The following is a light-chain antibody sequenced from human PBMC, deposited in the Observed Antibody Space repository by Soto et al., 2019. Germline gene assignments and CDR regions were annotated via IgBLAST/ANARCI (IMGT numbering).Light chain of an antibody. Sequence: DIQMTQSPSTLSASVGDVVTITCRASQDMSAWLAWYQQKPGKPPKLVIYKATALETGVPSRFSGSGSGTEFTLTISSLQPDDFTTYYCQQYSAFPWTFGQGTKVEI. V-gene: IGKV1-5*03. CDR2: KAT. CDR3: QQYSAFPWT. CDR1: QDMSAW. J-gene: IGKJ1*01.